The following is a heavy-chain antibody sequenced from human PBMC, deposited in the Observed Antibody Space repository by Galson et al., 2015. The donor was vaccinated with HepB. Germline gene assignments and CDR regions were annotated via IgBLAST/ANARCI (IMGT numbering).Heavy chain of an antibody. Sequence: SLRLSCAASGLSFVSYSMNWVRQAPGKGLEWVAYVGSGSTGRYYADSVKGRFTISRDNAKNSLYLHMASLRPEDTAVYYCAKNPSSYDYYSMDVWGQGTTVTVSS. CDR1: GLSFVSYS. J-gene: IGHJ6*02. CDR2: VGSGSTGR. V-gene: IGHV3-48*01. CDR3: AKNPSSYDYYSMDV.